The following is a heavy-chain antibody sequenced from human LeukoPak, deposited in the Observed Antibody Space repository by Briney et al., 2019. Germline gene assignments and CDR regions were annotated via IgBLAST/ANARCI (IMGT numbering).Heavy chain of an antibody. J-gene: IGHJ4*02. Sequence: SQTLSLTCTVSGGSISSGDYYWSWIRQPPGKGLEWIGYIYYSGSTYYNPSLKSRVTISVDTSKNQFSLKLSSVTAADTAVYYCARAPVLLWFGELRQCYFDYWGQGTLVTVSS. CDR1: GGSISSGDYY. CDR2: IYYSGST. V-gene: IGHV4-30-4*08. CDR3: ARAPVLLWFGELRQCYFDY. D-gene: IGHD3-10*01.